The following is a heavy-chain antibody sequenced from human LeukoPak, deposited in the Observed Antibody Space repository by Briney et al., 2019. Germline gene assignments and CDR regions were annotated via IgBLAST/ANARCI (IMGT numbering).Heavy chain of an antibody. J-gene: IGHJ3*02. CDR3: ARVSYYDSSGFIDAFDI. V-gene: IGHV3-7*01. CDR1: GFTFSSYS. Sequence: GGSLRLSCAASGFTFSSYSMSWVRQAPGKGLEWVANIKQDGSEKYYVDSVKGRFTISRDNAKNSLYLQMNSLRAEDTAVYHCARVSYYDSSGFIDAFDIWGQGTMVTVSS. D-gene: IGHD3-22*01. CDR2: IKQDGSEK.